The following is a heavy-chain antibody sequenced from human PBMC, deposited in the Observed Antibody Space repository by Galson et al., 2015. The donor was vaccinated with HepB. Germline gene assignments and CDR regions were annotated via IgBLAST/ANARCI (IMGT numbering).Heavy chain of an antibody. V-gene: IGHV3-23*01. D-gene: IGHD2/OR15-2a*01. Sequence: SLRLSCAASGFTFRKNAMSWVRQAPGKGLEWVSAISGSGDRTDYADSVRGRFTISRDNFKNTLYLQMNSLRVGDTAVYFCARSGVLSYAFDMWGQGTVVTVSA. CDR1: GFTFRKNA. J-gene: IGHJ3*02. CDR2: ISGSGDRT. CDR3: ARSGVLSYAFDM.